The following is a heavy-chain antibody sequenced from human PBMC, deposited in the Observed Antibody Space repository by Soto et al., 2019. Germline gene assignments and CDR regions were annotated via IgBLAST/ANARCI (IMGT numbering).Heavy chain of an antibody. CDR2: ISAYNGNT. CDR3: ARVTGPQLVATTGGLEI. D-gene: IGHD5-12*01. CDR1: GYTFTSYG. Sequence: ASVKVSCKASGYTFTSYGISWVRQAPGQGLEWMGWISAYNGNTNYAQKLQGRVTMTTDTSTSTAYMELRSLRSDDTAVYYCARVTGPQLVATTGGLEIWGQGTLVTVSS. J-gene: IGHJ4*02. V-gene: IGHV1-18*01.